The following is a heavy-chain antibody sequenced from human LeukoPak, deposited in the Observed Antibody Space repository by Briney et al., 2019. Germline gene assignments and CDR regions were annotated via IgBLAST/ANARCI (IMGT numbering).Heavy chain of an antibody. CDR2: ITNSGNSK. CDR3: ARDQRENDYGDFYLDS. Sequence: PGGSLRLSCAASEFTFSSYSMNWVRQAPGKGLEWVSYITNSGNSKSYADSVKGRFTISRDNSKNTLYLQMNSLRAEDTAVYYCARDQRENDYGDFYLDSWGQGTLLTVSS. V-gene: IGHV3-48*01. J-gene: IGHJ4*02. CDR1: EFTFSSYS. D-gene: IGHD4-17*01.